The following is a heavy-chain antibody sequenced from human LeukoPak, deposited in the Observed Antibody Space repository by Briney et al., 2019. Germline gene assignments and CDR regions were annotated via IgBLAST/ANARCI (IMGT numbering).Heavy chain of an antibody. J-gene: IGHJ4*02. CDR3: AKLSSNWYFDS. Sequence: SETLSLTCTVSGGFISSNIYFWGWIRQAPEKGLEWIGNIYFSGATYYNPSLKSRVTISVDTSKNQFSLSLSVVAAADTAVYYCAKLSSNWYFDSWGRGTLVTVSS. D-gene: IGHD1-1*01. V-gene: IGHV4-39*01. CDR1: GGFISSNIYF. CDR2: IYFSGAT.